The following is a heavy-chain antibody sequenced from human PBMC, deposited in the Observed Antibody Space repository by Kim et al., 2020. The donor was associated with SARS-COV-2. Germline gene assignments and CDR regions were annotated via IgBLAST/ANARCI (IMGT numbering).Heavy chain of an antibody. V-gene: IGHV3-30*02. J-gene: IGHJ4*02. Sequence: DGRNTYNTAPTTGQLTISRDNSKNTLYLQMNSLRAEDTAVYYCAKAEAYDYWGQGTLVTVSS. CDR2: DGRNT. CDR3: AKAEAYDY.